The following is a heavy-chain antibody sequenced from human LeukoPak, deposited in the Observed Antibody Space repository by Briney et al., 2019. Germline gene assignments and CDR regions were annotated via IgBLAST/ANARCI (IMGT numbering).Heavy chain of an antibody. CDR2: INHSGST. CDR1: GGSISGYY. J-gene: IGHJ4*02. D-gene: IGHD1-26*01. V-gene: IGHV4-34*01. CDR3: ARHPLPRWGFDY. Sequence: SETLSLTCTVSGGSISGYYWSWIRQPPGKGLEWIGEINHSGSTNYNPSLKSRVTISVDTSKNQFSLKLSSVTAADTAVYYCARHPLPRWGFDYWGQGTLVTVSS.